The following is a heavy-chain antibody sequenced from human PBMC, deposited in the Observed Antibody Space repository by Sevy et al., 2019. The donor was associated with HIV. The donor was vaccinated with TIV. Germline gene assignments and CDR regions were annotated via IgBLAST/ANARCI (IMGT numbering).Heavy chain of an antibody. Sequence: GGSLRLSCAASGFTFISYAMNWVRQAPGKGLEWVSAISGSDGATYYADSVKGRFSISRYNSKNTLYLQMDSLRAEDTAVYYCAKDIVAVVGDAFDIWGQGTMVTVSS. CDR1: GFTFISYA. V-gene: IGHV3-23*01. CDR3: AKDIVAVVGDAFDI. J-gene: IGHJ3*02. CDR2: ISGSDGAT. D-gene: IGHD2-15*01.